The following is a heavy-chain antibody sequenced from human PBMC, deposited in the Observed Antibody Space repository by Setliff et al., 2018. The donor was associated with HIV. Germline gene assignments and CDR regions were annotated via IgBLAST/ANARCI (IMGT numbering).Heavy chain of an antibody. J-gene: IGHJ5*02. V-gene: IGHV1-18*01. CDR1: GYTFTSYG. CDR2: ISPYNGHT. CDR3: ALPYCSGGNCWSSASLPPAGWFDP. Sequence: ASVKVSCKASGYTFTSYGITWVRQAPGQGLEWLGWISPYNGHTNFAQKFQGRVTMTTDTATSTAYMEVRSLRSEDTAVYYCALPYCSGGNCWSSASLPPAGWFDPWGQGTLVTVSS. D-gene: IGHD2-15*01.